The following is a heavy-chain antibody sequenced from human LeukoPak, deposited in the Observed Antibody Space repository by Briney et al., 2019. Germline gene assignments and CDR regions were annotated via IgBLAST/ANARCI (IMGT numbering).Heavy chain of an antibody. CDR1: GFTFVGYG. CDR3: TRYNKDHFDF. Sequence: GRSLRLSFAGSGFTFVGYGMHGFRQTPGKGLEWVAVIAYDGSRAFYADSVKGRFTISRDNSKNTMSVQMDDLRAEDTAVYYCTRYNKDHFDFWGQGTLVTVSS. CDR2: IAYDGSRA. J-gene: IGHJ4*02. D-gene: IGHD1-14*01. V-gene: IGHV3-33*01.